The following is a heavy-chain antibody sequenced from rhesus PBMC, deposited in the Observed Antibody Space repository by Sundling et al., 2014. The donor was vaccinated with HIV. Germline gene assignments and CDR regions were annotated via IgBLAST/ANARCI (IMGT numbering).Heavy chain of an antibody. V-gene: IGHV3-116*02. D-gene: IGHD3-3*01. CDR2: IRGYGNGGTT. Sequence: EVRLVESGGGLVQPGGSLRLSCAASGFTFRDYYIAWVRQAPGKGPEWLGFIRGYGNGGTTEYAPSVKGRFTISRDDSKSIAYLQINSLKTEDTAVYYCARLGNGLLIIGYYFDYWGRGRSWSPSPQ. CDR1: GFTFRDYY. J-gene: IGHJ4*01. CDR3: ARLGNGLLIIGYYFDY.